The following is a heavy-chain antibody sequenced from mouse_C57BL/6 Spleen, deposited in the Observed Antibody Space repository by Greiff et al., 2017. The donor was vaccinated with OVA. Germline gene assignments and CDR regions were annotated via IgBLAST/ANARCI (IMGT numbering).Heavy chain of an antibody. D-gene: IGHD1-1*01. V-gene: IGHV1-72*01. J-gene: IGHJ4*01. CDR1: GYTFTSYW. CDR3: ARGYCYGSSYAMDY. CDR2: IDPNSGGT. Sequence: QVQLQQPGAELVKPGASVKLSCKASGYTFTSYWMHWVKQRPGRGLEWIGRIDPNSGGTKYNEKFKSKATLTVDKPSSTAYMQLSSLTSESSAVYDGARGYCYGSSYAMDYWGQGTSVTVSA.